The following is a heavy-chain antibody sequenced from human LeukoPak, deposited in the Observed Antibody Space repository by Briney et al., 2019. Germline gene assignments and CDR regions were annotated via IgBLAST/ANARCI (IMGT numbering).Heavy chain of an antibody. CDR3: ARGKGFLIDF. J-gene: IGHJ4*02. D-gene: IGHD3-3*01. CDR2: ISTSDTI. V-gene: IGHV3-53*01. CDR1: GFTVGDNY. Sequence: PGGSLRLSCVASGFTVGDNYMTWVRQSPGKGLEWVSIISTSDTIYYAKSVKGRFTISRDSSKNTLCLQMTSLRVEDTAVYYCARGKGFLIDFWGQGTLVTVSS.